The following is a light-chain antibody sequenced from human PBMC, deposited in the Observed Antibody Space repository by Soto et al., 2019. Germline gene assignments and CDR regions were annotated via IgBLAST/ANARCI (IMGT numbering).Light chain of an antibody. CDR3: MQALQTPPWT. CDR1: QSLLHSNGYNY. J-gene: IGKJ1*01. Sequence: DIVMTQSPLSLPVTPGEPASISCRSSQSLLHSNGYNYLDWYLQKPRQSPQLLIYLGSNRASGVPDRFSGSGSGTDFTLKISRVEAEDVGVYYCMQALQTPPWTFGQGTKVEIK. V-gene: IGKV2-28*01. CDR2: LGS.